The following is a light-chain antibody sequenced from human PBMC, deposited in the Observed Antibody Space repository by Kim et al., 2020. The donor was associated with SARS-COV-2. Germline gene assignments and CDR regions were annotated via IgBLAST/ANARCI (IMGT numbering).Light chain of an antibody. V-gene: IGLV1-47*01. CDR3: AAWDDSLSAWV. CDR2: RND. CDR1: SSNIGSNY. J-gene: IGLJ3*02. Sequence: ELTQPPSTSGTPGQRVTISCSGSSSNIGSNYVSWHQQLPGTAPKLLIYRNDQRPSGVPDRFSGSKSGTSASLAISGLRSEDEADYYCAAWDDSLSAWV.